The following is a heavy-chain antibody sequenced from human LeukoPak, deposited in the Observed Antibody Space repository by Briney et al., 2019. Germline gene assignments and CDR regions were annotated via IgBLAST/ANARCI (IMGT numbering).Heavy chain of an antibody. CDR1: EFTFSSYA. J-gene: IGHJ4*02. CDR3: AKRSGGNYFGY. D-gene: IGHD1-14*01. Sequence: GGSLRLSCAAAEFTFSSYAMSWVRQAPRKGLEWVSTISGNGDSSFYAGSVKGRFTISRDNSKDTLYLQMNTLRAEDTAVYYCAKRSGGNYFGYWGQGTLVTVSS. V-gene: IGHV3-23*01. CDR2: ISGNGDSS.